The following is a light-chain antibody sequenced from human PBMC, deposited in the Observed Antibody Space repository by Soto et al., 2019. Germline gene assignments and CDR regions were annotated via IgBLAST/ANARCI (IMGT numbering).Light chain of an antibody. Sequence: EIVMTQSPATLSVSPGERATLSCRASHSVSSKLAWYQQKPGQAPRLVIYGASTRATGIPARFSGSGSGTEFTLTISSLQSEDFAVYYCQQYYNWWTFGQGTK. V-gene: IGKV3-15*01. CDR3: QQYYNWWT. CDR1: HSVSSK. CDR2: GAS. J-gene: IGKJ1*01.